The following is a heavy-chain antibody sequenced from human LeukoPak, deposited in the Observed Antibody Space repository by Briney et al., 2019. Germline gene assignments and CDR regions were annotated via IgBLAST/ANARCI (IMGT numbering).Heavy chain of an antibody. D-gene: IGHD2-15*01. V-gene: IGHV1-18*01. CDR1: GYTFTSYG. Sequence: ASVKVSCKASGYTFTSYGISWVRQAPGQGLEWMGWISAYNGNTNYAQKLQGRVTMTTDTSTSTAYMELRSLRSDDTAVYYCARQGGYCSGGSCYSTGPARFDPWGQGTQVIVSS. CDR2: ISAYNGNT. J-gene: IGHJ5*02. CDR3: ARQGGYCSGGSCYSTGPARFDP.